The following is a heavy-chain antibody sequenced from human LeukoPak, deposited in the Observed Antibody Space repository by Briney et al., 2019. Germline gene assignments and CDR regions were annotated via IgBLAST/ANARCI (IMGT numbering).Heavy chain of an antibody. CDR2: IYTDGTT. D-gene: IGHD3-16*01. J-gene: IGHJ4*02. V-gene: IGHV3-53*01. Sequence: PAESLRLSCAASGFTVSSTHMSWVRQAPGKGLEWISAIYTDGTTYYSYSVQGRFTISRDKSKNTLYLHMDSLRVEDTAVYYCARDQATSGGGLDSWGQGTLVTVSS. CDR3: ARDQATSGGGLDS. CDR1: GFTVSSTH.